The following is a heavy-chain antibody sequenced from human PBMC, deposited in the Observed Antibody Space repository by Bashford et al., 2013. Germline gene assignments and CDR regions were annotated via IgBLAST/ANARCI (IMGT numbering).Heavy chain of an antibody. J-gene: IGHJ4*02. V-gene: IGHV4-31*03. CDR2: IYYSGST. Sequence: SSETLSLTCTVSGGSISSGGYYWSWIRQHPGKGLEWIGYIYYSGSTYYNPSLKSRVTISVDTSKNQFSLKLSSVTAADTAVYYCARNGYCGGSCSDPXDYVGPGNPGPPSP. D-gene: IGHD2-15*01. CDR1: GGSISSGGYY. CDR3: ARNGYCGGSCSDPXDY.